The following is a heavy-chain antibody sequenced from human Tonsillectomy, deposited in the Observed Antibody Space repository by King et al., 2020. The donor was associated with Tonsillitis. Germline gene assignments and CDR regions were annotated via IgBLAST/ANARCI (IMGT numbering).Heavy chain of an antibody. CDR3: ATLVNSVVVYDY. CDR1: GFTFSSYS. CDR2: ISSSSSYI. Sequence: DVQLVESGGGLVKPGGSLRLSCAASGFTFSSYSMNWVRQAPGKGLEWVSSISSSSSYIYYADSVKGRFTISRDNAKNSLYLQMNNLRAEDTAVYYCATLVNSVVVYDYWGQGTLVTVSS. D-gene: IGHD3-22*01. J-gene: IGHJ4*02. V-gene: IGHV3-21*01.